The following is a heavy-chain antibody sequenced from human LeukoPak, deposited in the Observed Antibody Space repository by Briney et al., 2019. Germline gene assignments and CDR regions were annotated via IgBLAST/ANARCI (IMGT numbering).Heavy chain of an antibody. J-gene: IGHJ4*02. CDR2: ISGSGGST. CDR3: AKEVGRYCGGDCYSGPFDY. V-gene: IGHV3-23*01. CDR1: GFTFSSYA. Sequence: GGSLRLSCAASGFTFSSYAMSWVRQAPGKGLEWVSAISGSGGSTHYADSVKGRFTISRDNSKNTLYLQMNSLRAEDTAVYYCAKEVGRYCGGDCYSGPFDYWGQGTLVTVSS. D-gene: IGHD2-21*02.